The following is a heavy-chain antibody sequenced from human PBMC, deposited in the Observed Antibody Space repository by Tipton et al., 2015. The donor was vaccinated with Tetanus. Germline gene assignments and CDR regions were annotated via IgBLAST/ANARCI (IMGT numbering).Heavy chain of an antibody. CDR3: ARAPGGGSYHMDF. Sequence: QLVQSGGGVVQRGGSLRLSCEASGFTFNRYRMNWVRQPPGKGLEWISYISSAGSPIYFADSVEGRFTISRDNAKNLLYLQMHNLRDEDTAVYYCARAPGGGSYHMDFWGQGTLVAVSS. J-gene: IGHJ4*02. CDR1: GFTFNRYR. CDR2: ISSAGSPI. V-gene: IGHV3-48*02. D-gene: IGHD3-16*02.